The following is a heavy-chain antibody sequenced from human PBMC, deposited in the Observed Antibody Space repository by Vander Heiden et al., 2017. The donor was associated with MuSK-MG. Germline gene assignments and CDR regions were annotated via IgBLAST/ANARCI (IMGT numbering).Heavy chain of an antibody. D-gene: IGHD2-2*01. CDR1: GGSISSSSYY. J-gene: IGHJ4*02. Sequence: QLQLQESGPGLVKPSETLSLTCTVSGGSISSSSYYWGWIRQPPGKGLEWIGSIYYSGSTYYNPSLKRRVTISVDTSKNQFSLKLSSVTAADTAVYYCARGGDPIVVVPAADFDYWGQGTLVTVSS. CDR3: ARGGDPIVVVPAADFDY. V-gene: IGHV4-39*01. CDR2: IYYSGST.